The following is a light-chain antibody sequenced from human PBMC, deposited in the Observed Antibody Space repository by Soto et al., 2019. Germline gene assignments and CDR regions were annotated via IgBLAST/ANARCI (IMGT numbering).Light chain of an antibody. V-gene: IGLV2-14*01. CDR3: TSYTTSSTLI. CDR1: INDVGGYNY. CDR2: DVS. Sequence: QSVLTQPASVSGSPGQSITISCTGTINDVGGYNYVSWYQQHPGKAPKLMIYDVSNRPSGVSNRFSGSKSGNTASLTISGLQAEDEADYYCTSYTTSSTLIFGGGTKLTVL. J-gene: IGLJ2*01.